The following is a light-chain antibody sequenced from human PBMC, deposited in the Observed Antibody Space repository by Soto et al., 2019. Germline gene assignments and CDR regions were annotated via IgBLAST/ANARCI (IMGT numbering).Light chain of an antibody. J-gene: IGLJ2*01. V-gene: IGLV2-14*02. CDR2: AGT. Sequence: QSVLTQPASVSGSPGQSITISCTRSSTDFENYNLVSWYEHCPDKAPKLIIYAGTKRPSEISDPFSGSDSDTTSSLTISGLQAEDEPDYYCSSYTSSSTLDVVFGGGTQLTVL. CDR3: SSYTSSSTLDVV. CDR1: STDFENYNL.